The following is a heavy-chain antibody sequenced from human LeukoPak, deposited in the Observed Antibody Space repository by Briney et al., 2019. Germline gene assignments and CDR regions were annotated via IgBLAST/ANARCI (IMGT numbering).Heavy chain of an antibody. CDR2: IYYSGSI. CDR3: ARGAYYYYYYMDV. J-gene: IGHJ6*03. Sequence: SETLSLTCTVSGGSISSSSYYWGWIRQPPGKGLEWIGSIYYSGSINYNPSLKSRVTISVDTSKNQFSLKLSSVTAADTAVYYCARGAYYYYYYMDVWGKGTTVTVSS. CDR1: GGSISSSSYY. V-gene: IGHV4-39*07.